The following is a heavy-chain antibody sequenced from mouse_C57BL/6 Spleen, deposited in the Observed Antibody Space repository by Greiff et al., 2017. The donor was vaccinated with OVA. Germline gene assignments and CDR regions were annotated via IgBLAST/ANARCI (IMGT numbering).Heavy chain of an antibody. D-gene: IGHD2-4*01. Sequence: VKLQESGAELVRPGASVTLSCKASGYTFTDYEMHWVKQTPVHGLEWIGAIDPETGGTAYNQKFKGKAILTADKSSSTAYMELRSLTSEDSAVYYCTSYDYADWGQGTLVTVSA. V-gene: IGHV1-15*01. CDR2: IDPETGGT. CDR3: TSYDYAD. J-gene: IGHJ3*01. CDR1: GYTFTDYE.